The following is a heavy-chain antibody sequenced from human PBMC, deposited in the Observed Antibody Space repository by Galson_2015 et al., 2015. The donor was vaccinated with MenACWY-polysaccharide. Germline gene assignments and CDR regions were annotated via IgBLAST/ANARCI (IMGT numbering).Heavy chain of an antibody. CDR1: GFTVSSNY. D-gene: IGHD2-8*01. J-gene: IGHJ4*02. CDR3: ARDTNLDY. CDR2: IASGGDT. Sequence: SLRLSCAASGFTVSSNYMSWVRQAPGRGLEWVTVIASGGDTYYAVSVKGRFSISRDNSKNTLYLQMDSVRSEDTGVYYCARDTNLDYWGRGTLVTVSS. V-gene: IGHV3-66*02.